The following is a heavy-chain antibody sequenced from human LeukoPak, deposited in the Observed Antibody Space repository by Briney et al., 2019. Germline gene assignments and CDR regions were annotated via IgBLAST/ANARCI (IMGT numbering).Heavy chain of an antibody. CDR2: ISYSGST. Sequence: SETLSLTCTVSGGSFTPYYWSWIRQPPGKGLEWIGHISYSGSTNYNPSLKSRVTISIDTSKNHFSLKLSPMTAADTAVYYCARDKQLDWAHYYYYYMDVWGKGTTVTVSS. J-gene: IGHJ6*03. CDR3: ARDKQLDWAHYYYYYMDV. D-gene: IGHD1-1*01. V-gene: IGHV4-59*01. CDR1: GGSFTPYY.